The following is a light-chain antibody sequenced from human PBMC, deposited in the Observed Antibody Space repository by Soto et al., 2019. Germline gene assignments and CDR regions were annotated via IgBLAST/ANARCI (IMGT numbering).Light chain of an antibody. CDR1: QSVSSSY. V-gene: IGKV3-20*01. J-gene: IGKJ1*01. CDR2: GAS. Sequence: EIVFTQSPGTLSLSPGERATLSCRASQSVSSSYLAWYQQKPGQAPRLLIYGASSRATGIPARFSGSGSGTDFTLTISSLQPDDFATYYCQHYNSYSEAFGQGTKVDI. CDR3: QHYNSYSEA.